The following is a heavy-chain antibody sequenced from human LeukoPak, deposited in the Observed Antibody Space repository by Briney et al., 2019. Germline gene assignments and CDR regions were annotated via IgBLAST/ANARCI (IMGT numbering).Heavy chain of an antibody. CDR1: GYTFTSYD. CDR3: ARVSDLGYYDSSGIDY. D-gene: IGHD3-22*01. CDR2: ISAYNGNT. Sequence: ASVKVSCKASGYTFTSYDISRVRQAPGQGLEWMGWISAYNGNTNYAQKLQGRVTMTTDTSTSTAYMELRSLTSDDTAVYYCARVSDLGYYDSSGIDYWGQGTLITVSS. J-gene: IGHJ4*02. V-gene: IGHV1-18*01.